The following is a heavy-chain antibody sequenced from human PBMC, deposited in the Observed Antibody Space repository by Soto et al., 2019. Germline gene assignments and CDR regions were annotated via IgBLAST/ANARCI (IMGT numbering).Heavy chain of an antibody. Sequence: QVQLQESGPGLVKPSETLSLTCTVSGGSITTNYWAWIRQPPGRGLEWIGYIYYRGSPTYSPSLKSRVTIPTDTSSNHFSLNLSSVTEADTAVYYCARVGALRGFTNAFDIWAQGTMVTVSS. CDR1: GGSITTNY. V-gene: IGHV4-59*01. CDR3: ARVGALRGFTNAFDI. D-gene: IGHD3-16*01. J-gene: IGHJ3*02. CDR2: IYYRGSP.